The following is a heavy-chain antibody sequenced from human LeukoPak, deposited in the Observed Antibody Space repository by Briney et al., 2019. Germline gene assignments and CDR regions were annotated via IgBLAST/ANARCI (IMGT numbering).Heavy chain of an antibody. V-gene: IGHV6-1*01. CDR2: TYYRSTWYN. CDR1: GDSVSSNSVT. D-gene: IGHD2-2*01. CDR3: ARRLTQYDCFDP. J-gene: IGHJ5*02. Sequence: SQTLSLTCALSGDSVSSNSVTWNWIRKSPSRGLEWLGRTYYRSTWYNDYAVSVRGRITVNPDTFKNQFSLHLNSVTPEDTAVYYCARRLTQYDCFDPWGQGILVTVSS.